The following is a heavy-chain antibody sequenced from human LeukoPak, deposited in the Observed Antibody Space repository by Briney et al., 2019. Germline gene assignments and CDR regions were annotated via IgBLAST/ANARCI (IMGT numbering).Heavy chain of an antibody. CDR2: LYYSGNI. V-gene: IGHV4-39*01. CDR3: ARHNIGQYSYAFGY. CDR1: GDSITGSVHY. Sequence: SETLSLTCTISGDSITGSVHYWGWIRQPPGKELEWMGTLYYSGNIYYNPSLKSRVTISVDTSKNQFSLKLSSVTAADSALYFGARHNIGQYSYAFGYWGQGTLVSVSS. D-gene: IGHD2/OR15-2a*01. J-gene: IGHJ4*02.